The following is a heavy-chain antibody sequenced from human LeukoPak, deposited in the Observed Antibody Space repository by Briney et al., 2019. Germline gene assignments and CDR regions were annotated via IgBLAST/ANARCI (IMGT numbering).Heavy chain of an antibody. CDR1: GFTFDDYG. D-gene: IGHD6-19*01. V-gene: IGHV3-20*04. CDR3: ARSDAGYSSGWYVFDY. CDR2: INWNGGST. Sequence: PGGSLRLSCAASGFTFDDYGMSWVRQAPGKGLEWDSGINWNGGSTGYADSAKGRFTISRDNAKNSLYLQMNSLRAEDTALYYCARSDAGYSSGWYVFDYWGQGTLVTVSS. J-gene: IGHJ4*02.